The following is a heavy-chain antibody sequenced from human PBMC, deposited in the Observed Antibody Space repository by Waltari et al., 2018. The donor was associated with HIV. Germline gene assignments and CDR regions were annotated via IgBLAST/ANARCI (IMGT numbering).Heavy chain of an antibody. CDR3: ARASPEGGYLDY. CDR2: IWFDGGKK. J-gene: IGHJ4*02. D-gene: IGHD2-15*01. Sequence: QVQVVESGGGVGQPGTSLRLSCAASGFSFSESGMHWVRQARGKGLEWVAVIWFDGGKKVYADSVEGRFTISRDNAKYTVELHMNSVTAEDTAVYYCARASPEGGYLDYWGQGTLVTVSS. V-gene: IGHV3-33*01. CDR1: GFSFSESG.